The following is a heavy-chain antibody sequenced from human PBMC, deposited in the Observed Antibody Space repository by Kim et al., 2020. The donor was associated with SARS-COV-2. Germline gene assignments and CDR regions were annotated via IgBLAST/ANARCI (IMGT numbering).Heavy chain of an antibody. CDR2: ISSSSSTI. J-gene: IGHJ6*02. CDR1: GFTFSSYS. CDR3: ARARYLYCSSTSCYLMDV. V-gene: IGHV3-48*02. D-gene: IGHD2-2*01. Sequence: GGSLRLSCAASGFTFSSYSMNWVRQAPGKGLEWVSYISSSSSTIYYADSVKGRFTISRDNAKNSLYLQMNSLRDEDTAVYYCARARYLYCSSTSCYLMDVWGQGTTVTGSS.